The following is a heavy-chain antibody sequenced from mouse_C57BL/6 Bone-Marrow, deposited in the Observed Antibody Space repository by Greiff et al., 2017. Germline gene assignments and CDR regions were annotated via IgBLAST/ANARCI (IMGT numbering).Heavy chain of an antibody. Sequence: VQLQQPGAELVMPGASVKLSCKASGYTFTSYWMHWVKQRPGQGLEWIGEIDPSDSYTNYNQKFKGKSTLSVDKSSSTAYMQLSSLTSEDSAIYYFARSDYYCSSDNLDYWGQGTTLTVSS. D-gene: IGHD1-1*01. V-gene: IGHV1-69*01. CDR3: ARSDYYCSSDNLDY. J-gene: IGHJ2*01. CDR2: IDPSDSYT. CDR1: GYTFTSYW.